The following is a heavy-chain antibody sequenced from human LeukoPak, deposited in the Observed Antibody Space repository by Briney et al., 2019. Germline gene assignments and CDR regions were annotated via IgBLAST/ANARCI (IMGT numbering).Heavy chain of an antibody. CDR3: ASPAGTGIVY. CDR2: ISGSGGST. J-gene: IGHJ4*02. Sequence: GGSLRLSCAASGFTFSSYAMSGVRPAPGKGPEGVSAISGSGGSTNYADSVKGRFTISRDNSNNRLYLQMNSLRAEDTAVYYCASPAGTGIVYWGQGTLVTVSS. CDR1: GFTFSSYA. D-gene: IGHD2-8*02. V-gene: IGHV3-23*01.